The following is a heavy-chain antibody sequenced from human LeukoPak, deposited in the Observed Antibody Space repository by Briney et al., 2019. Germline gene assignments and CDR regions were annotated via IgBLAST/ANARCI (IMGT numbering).Heavy chain of an antibody. CDR3: ARACSSNYYYYYMDV. Sequence: SETLSLTCTVSGGSISSYYWSWIRHPPGKGLEWIGYIYYSGSTNYNPSLKSRVTISVDTSKNQFSLKLSSVTAADTAVYYCARACSSNYYYYYMDVWGKGTTVTVSS. D-gene: IGHD2-2*01. CDR1: GGSISSYY. V-gene: IGHV4-59*01. J-gene: IGHJ6*03. CDR2: IYYSGST.